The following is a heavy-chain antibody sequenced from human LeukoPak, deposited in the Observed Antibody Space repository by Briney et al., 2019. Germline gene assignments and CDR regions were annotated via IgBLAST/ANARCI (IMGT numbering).Heavy chain of an antibody. J-gene: IGHJ5*02. D-gene: IGHD2-15*01. Sequence: GASVKVSCKASGGTFSSYAISWVRQAPGQGLEWMGGIIPIFGTANYAQKFQGRVTITADESTSTAYMELSSLRSEDTAVYYCASLGYCSGGSCYSWDSSRHHWFDPWGQGTLVTVSS. CDR1: GGTFSSYA. CDR2: IIPIFGTA. CDR3: ASLGYCSGGSCYSWDSSRHHWFDP. V-gene: IGHV1-69*13.